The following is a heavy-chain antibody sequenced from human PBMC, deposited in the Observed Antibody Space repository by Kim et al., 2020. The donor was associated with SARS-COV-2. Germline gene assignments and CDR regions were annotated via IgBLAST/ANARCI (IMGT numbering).Heavy chain of an antibody. J-gene: IGHJ4*02. CDR1: EFTLSDYT. CDR3: SRDTKGDVSSQFDY. CDR2: LSGSDT. Sequence: GGSLRLSCAASEFTLSDYTIIWVRQAPGKGLEWVSSLSGSDTYYADSVTGRFTVSSDNSKNTLYLEMNSLRANDTDAYFCSRDTKGDVSSQFDYCGQATL. D-gene: IGHD3-3*01. V-gene: IGHV3-53*01.